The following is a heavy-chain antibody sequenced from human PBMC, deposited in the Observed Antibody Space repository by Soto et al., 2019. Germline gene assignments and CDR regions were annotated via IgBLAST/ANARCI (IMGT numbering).Heavy chain of an antibody. CDR2: ISAHNGNT. CDR3: ARENRDCGGDCSLYYYYYMDV. Sequence: ASVKVSCKASGYTFTSYGISWVRQAPGQGLEWMGWISAHNGNTNYAQKLQGRVTMTTDTSTSTAYMELRSLRSDDTAVYYCARENRDCGGDCSLYYYYYMDVWGKGTTVTVSS. D-gene: IGHD2-21*01. J-gene: IGHJ6*03. V-gene: IGHV1-18*01. CDR1: GYTFTSYG.